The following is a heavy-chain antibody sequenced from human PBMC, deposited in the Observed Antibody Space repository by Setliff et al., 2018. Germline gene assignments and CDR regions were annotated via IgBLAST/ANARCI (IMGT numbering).Heavy chain of an antibody. Sequence: SGPTLVNPTQTLTLTCSFSGFSLTTPSVGVGWVRQPPGKALEWLALISWDDDDRYSPSLKNRVTLTKDTSKNQVVLTMSNVDPVDTATYYCAHRRSYNSGGGAFDYWGQGTLVTVSS. J-gene: IGHJ4*02. D-gene: IGHD3-22*01. CDR1: GFSLTTPSVG. V-gene: IGHV2-5*02. CDR3: AHRRSYNSGGGAFDY. CDR2: ISWDDDD.